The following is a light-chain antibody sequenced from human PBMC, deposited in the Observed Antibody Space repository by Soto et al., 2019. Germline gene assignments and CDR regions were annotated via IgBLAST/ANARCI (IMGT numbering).Light chain of an antibody. V-gene: IGKV3-11*01. CDR2: DAS. CDR1: QSVSSY. Sequence: EIVLTQSPATLSLSPGARATLSCRASQSVSSYLAWYQQKPGQAPRLLIYDASNRATGIPARFRGSGSGTDFTLSIRGLEPEDFATYYCQQPALMFGGGTRVEIK. CDR3: QQPALM. J-gene: IGKJ4*02.